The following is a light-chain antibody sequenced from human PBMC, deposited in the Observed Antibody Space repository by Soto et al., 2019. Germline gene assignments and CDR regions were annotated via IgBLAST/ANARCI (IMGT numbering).Light chain of an antibody. CDR1: QSGLYNSANKNY. CDR2: WAS. CDR3: QQYYTTLT. V-gene: IGKV4-1*01. Sequence: DIVMTQSPDSLAVSLGERATINCKSSQSGLYNSANKNYLAWYQQKPGQPPKLLIYWASNRDSGVPDRFSGSGSGADFTLTISSLQAEDVAVYYCQQYYTTLTFGGGTKVEIK. J-gene: IGKJ4*01.